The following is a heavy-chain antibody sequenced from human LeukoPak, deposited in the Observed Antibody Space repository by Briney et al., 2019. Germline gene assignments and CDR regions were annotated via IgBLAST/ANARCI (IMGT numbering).Heavy chain of an antibody. CDR1: GGSISSYY. CDR3: AIERRDGYNYVEY. Sequence: SETLSLTCTVSGGSISSYYWSWLRQPPGKGLEWLGYVSYSGSHDYNPSLKSRVTISVDTAKTQFALGLSSVSAAGTAVYYCAIERRDGYNYVEYWGPGTLVTVFS. CDR2: VSYSGSH. J-gene: IGHJ4*02. D-gene: IGHD5-24*01. V-gene: IGHV4-59*01.